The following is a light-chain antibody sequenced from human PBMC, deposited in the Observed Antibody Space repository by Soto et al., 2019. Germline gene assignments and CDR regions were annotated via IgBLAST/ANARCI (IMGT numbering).Light chain of an antibody. CDR2: DAS. V-gene: IGKV3-11*01. CDR3: QQRSNWPPVIT. CDR1: QSFSSY. J-gene: IGKJ5*01. Sequence: EIVLTQSPATLSLSPGERATLSCRASQSFSSYLAWYQQKPGQAPRLLIYDASKRATGIPARFSGRGSGTDLTLTISSLEPEDFAVYYCQQRSNWPPVITFRQGTRLEIK.